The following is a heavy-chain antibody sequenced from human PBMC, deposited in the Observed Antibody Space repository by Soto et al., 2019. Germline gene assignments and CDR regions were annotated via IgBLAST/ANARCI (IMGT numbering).Heavy chain of an antibody. CDR1: GFTFSIYA. CDR3: ARARGLLRFGESENLDN. D-gene: IGHD3-10*01. Sequence: GGSLRLSCAASGFTFSIYAMPWVRQAPGKGLEWVAVISYDGSNKYYADSVKGRFTISRDNSKNTLYLQMNSLRAEDTAVYYCARARGLLRFGESENLDNWGQGTLVTVSS. CDR2: ISYDGSNK. J-gene: IGHJ4*02. V-gene: IGHV3-30-3*01.